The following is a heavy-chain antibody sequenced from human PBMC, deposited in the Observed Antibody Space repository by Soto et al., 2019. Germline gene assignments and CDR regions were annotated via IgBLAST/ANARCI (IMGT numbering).Heavy chain of an antibody. CDR2: ISAYNGNT. D-gene: IGHD2-15*01. CDR1: GYTFTSYG. Sequence: ASVKVFFKASGYTFTSYGISWVRQAPGQGLGWRGWISAYNGNTNYAQKLQGRVTMTTDTSTSTAYMELRSLRSDDTAVYYCARDRAVDYYCGMDVWGQGTTVTVSS. J-gene: IGHJ6*02. V-gene: IGHV1-18*01. CDR3: ARDRAVDYYCGMDV.